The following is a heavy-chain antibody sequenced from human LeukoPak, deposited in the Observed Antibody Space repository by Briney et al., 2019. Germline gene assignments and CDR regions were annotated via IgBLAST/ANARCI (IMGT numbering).Heavy chain of an antibody. CDR1: GGTFSSNG. D-gene: IGHD3-3*01. V-gene: IGHV1-69*13. CDR3: ARDLLPMTVFGVVND. CDR2: IIPIFGTT. J-gene: IGHJ4*02. Sequence: SVRVSCKASGGTFSSNGISWLRQAPGQDLEWMGGIIPIFGTTDYAQKFQGRVTITADESRSTAYMELSSLTLDDTAVYYCARDLLPMTVFGVVNDWGQGTLVTVSS.